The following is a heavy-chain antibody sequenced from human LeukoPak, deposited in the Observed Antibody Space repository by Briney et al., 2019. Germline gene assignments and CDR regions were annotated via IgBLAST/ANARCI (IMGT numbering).Heavy chain of an antibody. V-gene: IGHV4-38-2*02. D-gene: IGHD4-23*01. CDR2: INHGGIT. CDR1: GYSISSGYQ. J-gene: IGHJ4*02. CDR3: GRDLGHGGDSDY. Sequence: SGTLSLTCTVSGYSISSGYQWGWIRQPPGKGLEWIGNINHGGITSYNPSLKSRVVISVDTSKNQFSLRLTSVTAADTAVYYCGRDLGHGGDSDYWGQGTLVIISS.